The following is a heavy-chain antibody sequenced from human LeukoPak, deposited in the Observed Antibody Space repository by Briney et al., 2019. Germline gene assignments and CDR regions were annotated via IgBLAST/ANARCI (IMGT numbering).Heavy chain of an antibody. CDR1: GYTFTSYY. J-gene: IGHJ4*02. CDR3: ARVYDFWSGYYPYYFDY. V-gene: IGHV1-46*01. Sequence: GASVKVSCKASGYTFTSYYMHWVRQAPGQGLEWMGIINPSGGSTSYAQKFQGRVTMTRDTSTSTVYMELSSLRSEDTAVYYCARVYDFWSGYYPYYFDYWGQGTLVTVSS. CDR2: INPSGGST. D-gene: IGHD3-3*01.